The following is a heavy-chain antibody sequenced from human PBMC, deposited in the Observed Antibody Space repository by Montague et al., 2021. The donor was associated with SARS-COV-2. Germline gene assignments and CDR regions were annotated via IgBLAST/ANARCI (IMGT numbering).Heavy chain of an antibody. D-gene: IGHD3-22*01. CDR3: AKGTYFYDSSGYYPESHYSYFDGMDV. J-gene: IGHJ6*01. V-gene: IGHV3-43*02. CDR2: ISGDGGKT. Sequence: SLRLSCAASGFTFDDYVMYWVRQPPGKGLEWVSLISGDGGKTYYADSVKGRFTTSRDNGKNSLYLQMNSLGTEDTALYHCAKGTYFYDSSGYYPESHYSYFDGMDVWGPGATV. CDR1: GFTFDDYV.